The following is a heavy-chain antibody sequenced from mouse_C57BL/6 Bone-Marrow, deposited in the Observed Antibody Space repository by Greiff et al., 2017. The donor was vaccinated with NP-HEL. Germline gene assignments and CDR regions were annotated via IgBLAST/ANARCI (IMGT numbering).Heavy chain of an antibody. CDR3: ARDGPFYYGSSHWYFDV. CDR2: ISDGGSYT. Sequence: VQLKESGGGLVKPGGSLKLSCAASGFTFSSYAMSWVRQTPEKRLEWVATISDGGSYTYYPDNVKGRFTISRDNAKNNLYLQMSHLKSGETAIYYCARDGPFYYGSSHWYFDVWGTGTTVTVSS. V-gene: IGHV5-4*01. D-gene: IGHD1-1*01. J-gene: IGHJ1*03. CDR1: GFTFSSYA.